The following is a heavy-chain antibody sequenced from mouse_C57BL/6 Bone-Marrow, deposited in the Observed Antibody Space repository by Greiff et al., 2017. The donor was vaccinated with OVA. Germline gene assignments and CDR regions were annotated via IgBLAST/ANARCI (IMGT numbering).Heavy chain of an antibody. Sequence: EVQLQQSGAELVRPGASVKLSCTASGFNIKDDYMHWVKQRPEQGLEWIGWIDPENGDTEYASKFQGKATITADTSSNTAYLQLSSLTSVDTAVYYCTADYYGSSYPPDYWGQGTTLTVSS. CDR2: IDPENGDT. V-gene: IGHV14-4*01. CDR3: TADYYGSSYPPDY. CDR1: GFNIKDDY. J-gene: IGHJ2*01. D-gene: IGHD1-1*01.